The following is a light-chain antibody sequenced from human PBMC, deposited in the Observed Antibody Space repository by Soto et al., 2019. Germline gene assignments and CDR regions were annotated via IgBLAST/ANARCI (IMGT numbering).Light chain of an antibody. CDR1: QSVSSSY. CDR2: GAS. Sequence: EIVLTQSPGTLSLSPGERATLSCRASQSVSSSYLAWYQQKPGQAPRLLIYGASSRATGIPDRFSGSGSGTDFPLTIRLEPEEFAVYYCQQYGSSPFTFGGGTKVEIK. J-gene: IGKJ4*01. V-gene: IGKV3-20*01. CDR3: QQYGSSPFT.